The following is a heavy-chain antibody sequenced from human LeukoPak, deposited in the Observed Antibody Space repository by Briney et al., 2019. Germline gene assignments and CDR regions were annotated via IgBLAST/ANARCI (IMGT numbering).Heavy chain of an antibody. D-gene: IGHD4-23*01. CDR3: ARPTVVTLAVDY. V-gene: IGHV4-59*05. Sequence: SETLSLTCTVSGGSISSYYWSWIRQPPGKGLEWIGSIYYSGSTYYNPSLKSRVTISVDTSKNQFSLKLSSVTAADTAVYYCARPTVVTLAVDYWGQGTLVTVSS. CDR1: GGSISSYY. CDR2: IYYSGST. J-gene: IGHJ4*02.